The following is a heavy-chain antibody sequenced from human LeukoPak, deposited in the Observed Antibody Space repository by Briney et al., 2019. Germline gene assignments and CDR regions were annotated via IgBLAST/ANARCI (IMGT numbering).Heavy chain of an antibody. J-gene: IGHJ4*02. CDR2: ISGSGGST. CDR3: AKAGSSGYLSYFDY. CDR1: GFTFSSYA. Sequence: GGSLRLSCAASGFTFSSYAMSWVRQAPGKGLEWVSAISGSGGSTYYADSVKGRFTISRDNSKNTLNLQMNSLRAEDTAVYYCAKAGSSGYLSYFDYWGQGTLVTVSS. V-gene: IGHV3-23*01. D-gene: IGHD3-22*01.